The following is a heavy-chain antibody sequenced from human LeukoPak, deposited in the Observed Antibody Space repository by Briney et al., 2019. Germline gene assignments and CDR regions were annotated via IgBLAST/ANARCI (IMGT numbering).Heavy chain of an antibody. CDR1: GFTFSSYS. D-gene: IGHD6-25*01. CDR3: ARTGYSSAFDY. J-gene: IGHJ4*02. V-gene: IGHV3-7*01. Sequence: GGSLRLSCAASGFTFSSYSMSWVRQAPGKGLEWVANIKQDGSEKYYVDSVKGRFTISRDNAKNSLYLQMNSLRAEDTAVYYCARTGYSSAFDYWGQGTLATVSS. CDR2: IKQDGSEK.